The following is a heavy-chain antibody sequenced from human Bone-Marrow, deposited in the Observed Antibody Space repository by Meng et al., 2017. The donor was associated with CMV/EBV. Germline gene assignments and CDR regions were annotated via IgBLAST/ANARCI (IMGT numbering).Heavy chain of an antibody. D-gene: IGHD2-2*01. V-gene: IGHV3-43*01. CDR1: GFTFDDYT. CDR2: ISWDGGST. J-gene: IGHJ6*02. Sequence: GESLKISCAASGFTFDDYTMHWVRQAPGKGLEWVSLISWDGGSTYYADSVKGRFTISRDNSKNTLYLQMNSLRAEDTAVYYCAKDLKRTSLIRLSYYYYGMDVWGQGTTVTVSS. CDR3: AKDLKRTSLIRLSYYYYGMDV.